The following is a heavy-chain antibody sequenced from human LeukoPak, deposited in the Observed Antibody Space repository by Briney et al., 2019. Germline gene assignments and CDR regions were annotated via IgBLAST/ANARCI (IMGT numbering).Heavy chain of an antibody. CDR1: GGTFSSYA. CDR3: ATSPYYDSSGYLYYGMDV. Sequence: EASVKVSCKASGGTFSSYAISWVRQAPGQGLEWMGGIIPIFGTANYAQKFQGRVTITADESTSTAYMELSSLRSEDTAVYYCATSPYYDSSGYLYYGMDVWGQGTTVTVSS. V-gene: IGHV1-69*13. J-gene: IGHJ6*02. CDR2: IIPIFGTA. D-gene: IGHD3-22*01.